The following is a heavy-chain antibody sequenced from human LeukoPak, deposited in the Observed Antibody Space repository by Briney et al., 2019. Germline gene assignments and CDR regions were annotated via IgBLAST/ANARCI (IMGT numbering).Heavy chain of an antibody. J-gene: IGHJ4*02. CDR3: AKADGSGSYCDGE. Sequence: GGSLRLSCAASGFTFSSYAMSWVRQAPGKELEWVSAISGSGGSTYYADSVKGRFTISRDNSKNTLYLQMNSLRAEDTAVYYCAKADGSGSYCDGEWGQGTLVTVSS. V-gene: IGHV3-23*01. CDR2: ISGSGGST. CDR1: GFTFSSYA. D-gene: IGHD3-10*01.